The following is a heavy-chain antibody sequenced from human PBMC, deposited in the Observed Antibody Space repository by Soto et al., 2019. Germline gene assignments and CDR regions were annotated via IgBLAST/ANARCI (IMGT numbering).Heavy chain of an antibody. J-gene: IGHJ6*02. CDR1: GYTFTSYD. V-gene: IGHV1-8*01. CDR2: MNPNSGNT. CDR3: ARAKPSYGMYV. Sequence: QVQLVQSGAEVKKPGSSVKVSCKASGYTFTSYDINWVRQATGQGLEWMGWMNPNSGNTGYAQKFQGRVTMTRNTSISTAYMDLSRLRSADTAVYYCARAKPSYGMYVWGQGNTVTVSS.